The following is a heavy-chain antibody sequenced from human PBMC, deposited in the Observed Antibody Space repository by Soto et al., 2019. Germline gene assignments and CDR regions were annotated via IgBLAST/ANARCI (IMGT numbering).Heavy chain of an antibody. CDR1: GGTFSSYA. CDR3: ARSGEAYCGGDCYFDY. J-gene: IGHJ4*02. V-gene: IGHV1-69*01. CDR2: IIPIFGTA. Sequence: QVPLVQSGAEVKKPGSSVKVSCKAPGGTFSSYAISWVRQAPGQGLEWMGGIIPIFGTANYAQKFQGRVTITADESTSIADMELSSLRSEDTAVYYCARSGEAYCGGDCYFDYWGQGTLVTVSS. D-gene: IGHD2-21*02.